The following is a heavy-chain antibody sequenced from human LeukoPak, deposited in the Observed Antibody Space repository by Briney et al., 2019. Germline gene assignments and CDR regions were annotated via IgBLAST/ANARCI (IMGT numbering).Heavy chain of an antibody. CDR1: GFTFSNYE. J-gene: IGHJ1*01. V-gene: IGHV3-48*03. CDR3: AREESGSSGWYSSGYFQH. Sequence: GGSLRLSCAASGFTFSNYEMNWVRQAPGKGLEWVSYISGSGNTIYYVDSVKGRFTISRDNAKNSVYLQMNSLRVEDTAVYYCAREESGSSGWYSSGYFQHWGQGTLVTVSS. CDR2: ISGSGNTI. D-gene: IGHD6-19*01.